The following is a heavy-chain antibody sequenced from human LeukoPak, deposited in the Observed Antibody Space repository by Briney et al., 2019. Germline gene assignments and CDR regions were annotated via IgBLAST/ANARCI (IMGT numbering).Heavy chain of an antibody. J-gene: IGHJ5*02. CDR2: IYYSGST. D-gene: IGHD1-26*01. CDR1: GGSISSYY. V-gene: IGHV4-59*08. CDR3: ARQVGAPLNWFDP. Sequence: PSETLSLTCTVSGGSISSYYWSWIRQPPGKGLEWIGYIYYSGSTNYNPSLKSRVTISVDTSKNQFSLKLSSVTAADTAVYYCARQVGAPLNWFDPWGQGTLVTVSS.